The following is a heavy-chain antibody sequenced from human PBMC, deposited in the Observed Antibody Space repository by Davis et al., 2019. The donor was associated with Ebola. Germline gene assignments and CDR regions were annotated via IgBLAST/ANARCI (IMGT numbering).Heavy chain of an antibody. CDR2: VNHSGST. CDR3: ARVFPAPITMIVVVNDAFDI. D-gene: IGHD3-22*01. V-gene: IGHV4-34*01. J-gene: IGHJ3*02. CDR1: GGSFSGYY. Sequence: SQTLSLTCAVYGGSFSGYYWSWIRQSPGKGLEWIGEVNHSGSTNYNPSLKSRVTISVDTSKNQFSLKLSSVTAADTAVYYCARVFPAPITMIVVVNDAFDIWGQGTMVTVSS.